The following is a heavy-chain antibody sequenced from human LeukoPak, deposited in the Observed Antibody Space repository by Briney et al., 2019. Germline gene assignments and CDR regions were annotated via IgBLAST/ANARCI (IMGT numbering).Heavy chain of an antibody. J-gene: IGHJ3*01. V-gene: IGHV3-30-3*02. Sequence: GGSLRLSCAASGFTFSNYAMHWVRQAPGEGLEWVAVISYDGSNKYNEESAKGRFTISRDNSKNTLSLQMDSLRVEDTAIYYCAKDIQLSTWGLGTMVTVSS. D-gene: IGHD5-24*01. CDR3: AKDIQLST. CDR2: ISYDGSNK. CDR1: GFTFSNYA.